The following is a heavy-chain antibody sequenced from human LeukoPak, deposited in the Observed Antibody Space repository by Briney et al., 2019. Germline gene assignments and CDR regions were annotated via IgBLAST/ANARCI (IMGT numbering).Heavy chain of an antibody. Sequence: ASVKVSCKASGGTFSSYAISWVRQAPGQGLEWMGGIIPIFGTANYAQKFQGRVTITADESTSTAYMELSSLRSEDTAVYYCARAPREGRFLEWLGEYFDYWGQGTLVTVSS. V-gene: IGHV1-69*13. CDR1: GGTFSSYA. CDR2: IIPIFGTA. CDR3: ARAPREGRFLEWLGEYFDY. J-gene: IGHJ4*02. D-gene: IGHD3-3*01.